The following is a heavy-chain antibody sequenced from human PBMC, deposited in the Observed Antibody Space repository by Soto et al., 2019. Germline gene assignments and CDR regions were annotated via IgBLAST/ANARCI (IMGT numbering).Heavy chain of an antibody. D-gene: IGHD3-10*01. CDR2: IYYSGST. V-gene: IGHV4-61*01. J-gene: IGHJ6*02. CDR3: ARASMVRGVKAYYYYYGMDV. Sequence: KTSETLSLTCTVSGGSVSSGSYYWSWIRQPPGKGLEWIGYIYYSGSTNYNPSLKSRVTISVDTSKNQFSLKLSSVTAADTAVYYCARASMVRGVKAYYYYYGMDVWGQGTTVTVYS. CDR1: GGSVSSGSYY.